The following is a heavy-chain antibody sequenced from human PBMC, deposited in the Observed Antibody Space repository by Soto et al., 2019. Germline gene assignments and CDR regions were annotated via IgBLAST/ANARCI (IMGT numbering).Heavy chain of an antibody. J-gene: IGHJ3*02. D-gene: IGHD3-22*01. CDR2: INSGGSTT. CDR1: GFTFSSYW. CDR3: AGDSSGYSYDALDI. Sequence: GSLRLSCAASGFTFSSYWMHWVRQAPGKGLVWVSRINSGGSTTSYADSVKGRLTISRDNAKNTLYLQMNSLRAEDTAVYYCAGDSSGYSYDALDIWGQGTMVTVSS. V-gene: IGHV3-74*01.